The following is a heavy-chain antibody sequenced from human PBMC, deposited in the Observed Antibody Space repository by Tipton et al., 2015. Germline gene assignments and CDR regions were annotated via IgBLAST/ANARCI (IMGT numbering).Heavy chain of an antibody. J-gene: IGHJ4*02. CDR2: ISSSGSSI. Sequence: SLRLSCAASGLTFGDYYMSWIRQAPGKGLEWLSYISSSGSSIFYADSVRGRFTISRDNAKNSLFLQMNSLSAEDTAVYYCARDRRYSYGYYFDYWGQGTLVTVSP. V-gene: IGHV3-11*01. CDR3: ARDRRYSYGYYFDY. CDR1: GLTFGDYY. D-gene: IGHD5-18*01.